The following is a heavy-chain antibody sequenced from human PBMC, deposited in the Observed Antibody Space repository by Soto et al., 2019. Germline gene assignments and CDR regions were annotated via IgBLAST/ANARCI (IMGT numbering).Heavy chain of an antibody. J-gene: IGHJ4*02. CDR1: GYSFTIYF. CDR3: ARQKHNVDTVDFDY. D-gene: IGHD5-18*01. V-gene: IGHV5-10-1*01. Sequence: GEALNHSCNGSGYSFTIYFISWVRQMPGKGLEWMGRIDPSDSYTNYSPSFQGHVTISADKSISTAYLQWSSLKASDTAMYYCARQKHNVDTVDFDYWGQGTLVTLSS. CDR2: IDPSDSYT.